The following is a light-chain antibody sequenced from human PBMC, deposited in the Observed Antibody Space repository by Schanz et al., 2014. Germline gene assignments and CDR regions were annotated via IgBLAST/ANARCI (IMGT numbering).Light chain of an antibody. CDR1: HSVTSN. CDR2: GAS. V-gene: IGKV3-15*01. CDR3: QQYGSSPGT. Sequence: EILITQSPATLSVSPGQRATLSCRASHSVTSNLAWYQQKPGQAPRLLIYGASTRATGIPARFSGSGSGTEFTLTISRLEPEDFAVYYCQQYGSSPGTFGQGTKVEIK. J-gene: IGKJ1*01.